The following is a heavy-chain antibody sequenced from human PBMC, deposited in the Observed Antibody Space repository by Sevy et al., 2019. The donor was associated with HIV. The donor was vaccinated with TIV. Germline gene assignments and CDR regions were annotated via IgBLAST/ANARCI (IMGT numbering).Heavy chain of an antibody. J-gene: IGHJ3*02. CDR2: ISSSGSTI. V-gene: IGHV3-11*01. CDR3: ARSQITNYLSDAFDI. CDR1: EFTFSDYY. D-gene: IGHD3-16*01. Sequence: GGSLRLSCAASEFTFSDYYMSWFRQAPGKGLEWVSYISSSGSTIYYGDSVKGRFTISRDNAKNSLYLQMNSLRAEDTAVYYCARSQITNYLSDAFDIWGQGTKVTVSS.